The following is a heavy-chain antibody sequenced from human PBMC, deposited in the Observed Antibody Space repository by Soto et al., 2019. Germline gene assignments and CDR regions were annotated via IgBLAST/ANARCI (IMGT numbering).Heavy chain of an antibody. CDR1: GFTFSSYA. D-gene: IGHD6-13*01. V-gene: IGHV3-23*01. CDR2: IRGSSGST. CDR3: AKDGQQQLASYFDY. Sequence: GGSLRLSCAASGFTFSSYAMSWVRQAPGKGLEWVSAIRGSSGSTDYADSVKGRFTISRDNSKNTLYLQMNSLRAEDTAAYYCAKDGQQQLASYFDYWGRGTLVTVSS. J-gene: IGHJ4*02.